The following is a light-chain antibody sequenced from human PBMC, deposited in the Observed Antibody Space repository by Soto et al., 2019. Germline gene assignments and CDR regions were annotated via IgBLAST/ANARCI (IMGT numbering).Light chain of an antibody. J-gene: IGKJ1*01. CDR1: QSISSW. CDR3: QQYNSYWT. CDR2: KAS. Sequence: DIPMTQSPSTLSASVGDRVTITCRASQSISSWLAWYQQKPGKAPKLLIYKASILESGVPSRFSGSESGTEFTLTISSLQPDDFATYYCQQYNSYWTFGQGTKVEIK. V-gene: IGKV1-5*03.